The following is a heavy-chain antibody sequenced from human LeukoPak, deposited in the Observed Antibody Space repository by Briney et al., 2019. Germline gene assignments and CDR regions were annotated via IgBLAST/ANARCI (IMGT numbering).Heavy chain of an antibody. CDR2: ISGSGDTT. V-gene: IGHV3-23*01. D-gene: IGHD2-21*01. CDR3: AKAPVTSCRGAYCYPFDY. J-gene: IGHJ4*02. CDR1: GFTFSSFG. Sequence: PGGSLRLSCAASGFTFSSFGMNWVRQAPGKGLEWVSVISGSGDTTYYADSVRGRFTISRDSSKNTLYLQMNSLRAEDAAVYYCAKAPVTSCRGAYCYPFDYWGQGTLVTVSS.